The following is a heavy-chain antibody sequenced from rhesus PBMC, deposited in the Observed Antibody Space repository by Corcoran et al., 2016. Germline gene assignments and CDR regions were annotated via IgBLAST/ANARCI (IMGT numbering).Heavy chain of an antibody. Sequence: QVQLQESGPGLVKPSETLSLTCVVSGDSISGGYYYWSWIRQSPEKGLEWIGYIRYSGSTSYTPPLKSRVTISRDTSKNQFSLKMNSMTAADTAVYYCARPGVGSSGYGLNSWGQGVVVTVSS. CDR1: GDSISGGYYY. CDR2: IRYSGST. CDR3: ARPGVGSSGYGLNS. J-gene: IGHJ6*01. D-gene: IGHD4-29*01. V-gene: IGHV4-122*02.